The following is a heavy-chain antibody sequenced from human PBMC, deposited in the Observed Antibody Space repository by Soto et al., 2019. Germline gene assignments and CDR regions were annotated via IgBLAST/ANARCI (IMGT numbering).Heavy chain of an antibody. J-gene: IGHJ5*02. V-gene: IGHV4-4*07. CDR3: VRDVTKNLRDRFEP. Sequence: SETLSLTCTVSGASLSRYYWSWIRQPPGKGLEWIGRIYATGDTDYNPTLKSRISMSVDMSKKQFSLALRSVTAADTAIYYCVRDVTKNLRDRFEPWGRGILVTVSS. CDR2: IYATGDT. CDR1: GASLSRYY. D-gene: IGHD2-21*02.